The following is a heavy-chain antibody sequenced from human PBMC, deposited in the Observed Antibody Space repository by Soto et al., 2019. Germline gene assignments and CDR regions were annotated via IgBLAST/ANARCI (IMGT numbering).Heavy chain of an antibody. V-gene: IGHV3-30*18. CDR2: ISYDGSNK. Sequence: QVQLVESGGGVVQPGRSLRLSCAASGFTFSSYGMHWVRQAPGKGLEWVAVISYDGSNKYYADSVKGRFTISRDNSKNTLYLQMNSLRAEDTAVYYCEKDRRYYYGSGSYYDYWGQGTLVTVSS. D-gene: IGHD3-10*01. CDR3: EKDRRYYYGSGSYYDY. J-gene: IGHJ4*02. CDR1: GFTFSSYG.